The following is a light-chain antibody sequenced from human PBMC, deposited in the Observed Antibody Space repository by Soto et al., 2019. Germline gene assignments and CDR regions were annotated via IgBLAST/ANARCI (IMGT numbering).Light chain of an antibody. CDR3: AAWDDSLNGVI. V-gene: IGLV2-14*02. CDR1: SNDVGGYDL. CDR2: EAT. Sequence: QSALTQPASVSGSPGQSITISCTGTSNDVGGYDLVSWYQQHPGKAPKLMIYEATKRPSGVPDRFSGSKSGTSASLAISGLQSGDEADYYCAAWDDSLNGVIFGGGTKLTVL. J-gene: IGLJ2*01.